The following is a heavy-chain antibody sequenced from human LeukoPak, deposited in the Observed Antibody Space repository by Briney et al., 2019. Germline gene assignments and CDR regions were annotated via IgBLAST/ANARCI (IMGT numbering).Heavy chain of an antibody. J-gene: IGHJ2*01. CDR2: IHCSEST. V-gene: IGHV4-31*03. Sequence: MSSETLSLTCIVSGGSICTSTYYWGWMRQHPGKGLEWIVDIHCSESTHYNPSLKSRLTISVDTSKNQFSLKLTSVTAADTAAYYCARQFGSTRPYWYFDLWGPGTLVTVSS. CDR3: ARQFGSTRPYWYFDL. CDR1: GGSICTSTYY. D-gene: IGHD3-10*01.